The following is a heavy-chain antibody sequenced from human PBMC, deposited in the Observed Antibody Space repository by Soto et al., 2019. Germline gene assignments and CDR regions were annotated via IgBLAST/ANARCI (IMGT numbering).Heavy chain of an antibody. D-gene: IGHD3-10*01. J-gene: IGHJ4*02. CDR2: INPNSGGT. V-gene: IGHV1-2*04. CDR1: GYTFTGYY. CDR3: ARDRTGSFDY. Sequence: ASVKVSCKASGYTFTGYYMHWVRQAPGQGLEWMGWINPNSGGTNYAQKFQGWVTMNRDTSISTAYMELSRLRSDDKAVYYCARDRTGSFDYWGQGTLVTASS.